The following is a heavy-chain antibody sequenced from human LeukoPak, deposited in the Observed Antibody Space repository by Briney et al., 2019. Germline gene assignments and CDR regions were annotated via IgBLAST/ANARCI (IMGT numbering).Heavy chain of an antibody. D-gene: IGHD2-15*01. Sequence: ASVKVSCKASGYTFTSYGISWVRQAPGQGLEWMGWISAYNGSTNYAQKLQGRVTMTTDTSTSTAYMELRSLRSDDTAVYYCARDYEVVVAATRWFDPWGQGTLVTVSS. V-gene: IGHV1-18*01. CDR2: ISAYNGST. CDR3: ARDYEVVVAATRWFDP. CDR1: GYTFTSYG. J-gene: IGHJ5*02.